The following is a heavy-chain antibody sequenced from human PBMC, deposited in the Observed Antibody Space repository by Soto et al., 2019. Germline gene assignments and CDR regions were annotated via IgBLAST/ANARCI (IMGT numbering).Heavy chain of an antibody. CDR3: AKLTMIALAAAGTGYFDY. J-gene: IGHJ4*02. D-gene: IGHD6-13*01. V-gene: IGHV3-23*01. CDR1: WFTCSGLG. CDR2: ISGSGGST. Sequence: AVGLLRLSFGAAWFTCSGLGVCRVPQAPGKGVEWVSAISGSGGSTYYADSVKGRFTISRDNSKNILYLQMNSLRAEDTAVYYCAKLTMIALAAAGTGYFDYWGQGTLVTVSS.